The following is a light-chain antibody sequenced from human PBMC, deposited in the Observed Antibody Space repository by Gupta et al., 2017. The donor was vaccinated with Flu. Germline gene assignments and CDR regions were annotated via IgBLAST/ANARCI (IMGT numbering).Light chain of an antibody. V-gene: IGKV1-33*01. Sequence: DIQMTQSPSSLSASVGDRVTITCHASQDISNSLNWYQQRPGKAPKLLIYDASNLETGVPSRFSGSGSGTDFTFTISSLQPEDIATYYCQQYNNLPFTFGPGTKVDIK. J-gene: IGKJ3*01. CDR3: QQYNNLPFT. CDR2: DAS. CDR1: QDISNS.